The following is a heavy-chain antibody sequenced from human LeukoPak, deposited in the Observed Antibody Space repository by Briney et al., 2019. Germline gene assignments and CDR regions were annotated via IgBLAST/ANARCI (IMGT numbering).Heavy chain of an antibody. CDR3: ARGYNHGPIDM. Sequence: PGGSLRLSCEASGVTFGDYGMSWVRQGRGKGLEWVSGITRNGDTTSYADSANGRFTISRDNAKNCLYLQMNSLRVEDTAFYYCARGYNHGPIDMWGQGTLVTVSS. J-gene: IGHJ3*02. CDR2: ITRNGDTT. CDR1: GVTFGDYG. D-gene: IGHD2-2*02. V-gene: IGHV3-20*04.